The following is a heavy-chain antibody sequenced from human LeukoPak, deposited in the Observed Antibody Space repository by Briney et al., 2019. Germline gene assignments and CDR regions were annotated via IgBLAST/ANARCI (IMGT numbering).Heavy chain of an antibody. J-gene: IGHJ1*01. CDR1: GGSISSYY. CDR3: ASLRSYTEYFQH. Sequence: PSETLSLTCTVSGGSISSYYWSWIRQPPVKGLEWIGYIYYSGSTNYNPSLKSRVTISVDTSKNQFSLKLSSVTAADTAVYYCASLRSYTEYFQHWGQGTLVTVSS. D-gene: IGHD1-26*01. V-gene: IGHV4-59*01. CDR2: IYYSGST.